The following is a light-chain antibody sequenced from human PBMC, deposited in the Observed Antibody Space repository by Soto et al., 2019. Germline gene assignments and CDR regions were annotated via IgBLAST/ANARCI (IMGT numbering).Light chain of an antibody. V-gene: IGLV1-44*01. J-gene: IGLJ2*01. CDR2: SNS. CDR3: STWDDSLSGQV. Sequence: QSVLTQPPSASGAPGQWFTISCSGTSYNIGSTTVNWYQQVPGTAPKLLIHSNSQRPSGVPDRFSGSRSGTSASLAISGLQYDDEADYYCSTWDDSLSGQVFGGGTKLTVL. CDR1: SYNIGSTT.